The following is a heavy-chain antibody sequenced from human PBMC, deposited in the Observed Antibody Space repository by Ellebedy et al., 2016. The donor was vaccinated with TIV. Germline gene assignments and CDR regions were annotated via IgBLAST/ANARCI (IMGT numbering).Heavy chain of an antibody. V-gene: IGHV4-39*07. Sequence: MPGGSQRLSCTVSGGSISNSDYYWNWIRQPPGKGLEWIGSIYYSGSAYYNPSLKSRVTVSVDTSKNQFSLNLSSVTAADTAVYYCARDPALPRGRFDTWGQGTLVTVSS. J-gene: IGHJ5*02. CDR1: GGSISNSDYY. CDR3: ARDPALPRGRFDT. CDR2: IYYSGSA.